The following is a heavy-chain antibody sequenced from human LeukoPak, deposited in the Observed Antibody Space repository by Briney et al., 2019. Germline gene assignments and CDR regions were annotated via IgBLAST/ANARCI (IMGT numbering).Heavy chain of an antibody. J-gene: IGHJ6*02. CDR3: ARDPGLYSSGWYPNYYYYGMDV. V-gene: IGHV1-46*01. CDR1: GYIFTDYY. D-gene: IGHD6-19*01. CDR2: LNSSGGST. Sequence: ASVKVSCKTSGYIFTDYYIHWVRQAPGQGLEWMGILNSSGGSTTYAQKFQGRVTMTTDTSTSTAYMELRSLRSDDTAVYYCARDPGLYSSGWYPNYYYYGMDVWGQGTTVTVSS.